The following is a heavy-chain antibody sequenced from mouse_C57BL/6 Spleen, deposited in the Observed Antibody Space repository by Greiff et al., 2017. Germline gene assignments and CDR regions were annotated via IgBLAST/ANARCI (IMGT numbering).Heavy chain of an antibody. D-gene: IGHD1-1*01. CDR1: GYTFTSYW. CDR3: ARNYGSNFDY. Sequence: VQLQQPGAELVKPGASVKLSCKASGYTFTSYWMQWVKQRPGQGLEWIGEIDPSDSYTNYNQKFKGKATLTVDTSSSTAYMQLSSLTSEDSAVYYCARNYGSNFDYWGQGTTLTGSS. J-gene: IGHJ2*01. V-gene: IGHV1-50*01. CDR2: IDPSDSYT.